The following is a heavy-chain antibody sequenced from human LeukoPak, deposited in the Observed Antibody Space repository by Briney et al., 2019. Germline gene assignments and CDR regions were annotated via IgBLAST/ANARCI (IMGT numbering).Heavy chain of an antibody. CDR3: ARVYYSNSYDYWYFDL. Sequence: PSQTLSLTCAVYGGSFSGYYWSWIRQPPGKGLEWIGYIYYSGSTNYNPSLKSRVTISVDTSTNQFSLKLSSVTAADTAVYYCARVYYSNSYDYWYFDLWGRGTLVTVSS. CDR1: GGSFSGYY. CDR2: IYYSGST. J-gene: IGHJ2*01. V-gene: IGHV4-59*01. D-gene: IGHD6-13*01.